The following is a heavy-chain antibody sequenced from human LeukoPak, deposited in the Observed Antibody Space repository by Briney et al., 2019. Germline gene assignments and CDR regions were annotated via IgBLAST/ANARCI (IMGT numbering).Heavy chain of an antibody. J-gene: IGHJ3*02. CDR3: ARDLRYFDWLPDAFDI. CDR2: IKQDGSEK. V-gene: IGHV3-7*01. Sequence: PGGSLRLSCAASGFSFSDYAMSWVRQAPGKGLEWVANIKQDGSEKYYVDSVKGRFTISRDNAKNSLYLQMNSLRAEDTAVYYCARDLRYFDWLPDAFDIWGQGTMVTVSS. CDR1: GFSFSDYA. D-gene: IGHD3-9*01.